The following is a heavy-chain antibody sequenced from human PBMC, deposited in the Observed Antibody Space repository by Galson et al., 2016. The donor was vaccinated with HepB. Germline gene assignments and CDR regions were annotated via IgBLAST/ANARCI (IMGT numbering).Heavy chain of an antibody. V-gene: IGHV3-53*01. CDR3: GRDVGP. CDR1: GFTVSSNY. Sequence: SLRLSCAASGFTVSSNYLSWVRQAPGKGLEWVSLIYSEGTTDYADSVKGRFTISRDSSKNTLFLQMNRLRVEDTAVYYCGRDVGPWGRGTLVTVSS. CDR2: IYSEGTT. J-gene: IGHJ5*02.